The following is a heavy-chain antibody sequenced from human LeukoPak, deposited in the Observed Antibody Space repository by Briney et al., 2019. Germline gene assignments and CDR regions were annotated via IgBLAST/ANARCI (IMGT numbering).Heavy chain of an antibody. D-gene: IGHD1-1*01. Sequence: GGSLRLSCAASGFTVSSNYMSWVRQAPGKGLEWVSVIYSGGSTYYADSVKGRFTISRDNAKNSLYLQLNSLRADDTAVYYCARLTGTTGFDYWGQGTLVTVSS. CDR2: IYSGGST. CDR1: GFTVSSNY. V-gene: IGHV3-66*01. CDR3: ARLTGTTGFDY. J-gene: IGHJ4*02.